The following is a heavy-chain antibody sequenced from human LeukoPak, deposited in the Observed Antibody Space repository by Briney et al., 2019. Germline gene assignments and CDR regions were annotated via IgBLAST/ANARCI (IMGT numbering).Heavy chain of an antibody. Sequence: GGSLRLSCAASGFTFSSYGMHWVRQAPGKGLEWVSVIYSGGSTYYADSVKGRFTISRDNSKNTLYLQMNSLRAEDTAVYYCACNYYGSGSYDYWGQGTLVTVSS. V-gene: IGHV3-NL1*01. CDR2: IYSGGST. J-gene: IGHJ4*02. CDR1: GFTFSSYG. CDR3: ACNYYGSGSYDY. D-gene: IGHD3-10*01.